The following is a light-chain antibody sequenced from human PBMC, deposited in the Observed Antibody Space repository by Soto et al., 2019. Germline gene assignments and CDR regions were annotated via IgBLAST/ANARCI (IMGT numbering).Light chain of an antibody. Sequence: EIVMTQSPATLPVSPGDRATLSCRASESVTSSLAWYQQKPGQPPRLLIYAASTRATDIPARFSGSGSGTDFTLTISSLQSEDFAVYFCQQYHIWPSWTFGQGTKVDIK. CDR3: QQYHIWPSWT. CDR2: AAS. J-gene: IGKJ1*01. CDR1: ESVTSS. V-gene: IGKV3-15*01.